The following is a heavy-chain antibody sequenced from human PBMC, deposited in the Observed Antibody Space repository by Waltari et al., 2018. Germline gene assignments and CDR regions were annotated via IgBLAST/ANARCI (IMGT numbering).Heavy chain of an antibody. J-gene: IGHJ4*02. CDR2: INANTGGP. Sequence: QVQLVQSGPEVKISGASVKVSCKTSGFIFTAFDINWVRRAPGQGLEWVGRINANTGGPTFPKKFQDRVTMTRDATVNTAYMEMTSLRGDDTAVYYCARASDVSGVGAHLDFWGQGSLVTVSS. V-gene: IGHV1-2*02. CDR3: ARASDVSGVGAHLDF. D-gene: IGHD3-16*01. CDR1: GFIFTAFD.